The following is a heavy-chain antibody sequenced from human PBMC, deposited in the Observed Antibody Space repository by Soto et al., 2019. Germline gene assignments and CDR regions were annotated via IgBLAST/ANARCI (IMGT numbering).Heavy chain of an antibody. V-gene: IGHV3-48*02. CDR3: ARGPTYYDILNAFDI. CDR1: GFTFSSYS. D-gene: IGHD3-9*01. J-gene: IGHJ3*02. CDR2: ISSSSSTI. Sequence: EVQLVESGGGLVQPGGSLRLSCAASGFTFSSYSMNWVLQAPGKGLEWVSYISSSSSTIYYADSVKGRFTISRDNAKNSLYLQMNSLRDEDTAVYYCARGPTYYDILNAFDIWGQGTMVTVSS.